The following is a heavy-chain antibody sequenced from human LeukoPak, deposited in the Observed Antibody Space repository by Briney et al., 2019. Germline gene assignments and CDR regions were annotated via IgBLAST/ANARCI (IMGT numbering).Heavy chain of an antibody. V-gene: IGHV3-33*08. Sequence: GGSLRLSCAASGFTFSSYDMHWVRQAPGKGLEWVAVIWYDGSNEYYADSVKGRFTISRDNSKNTLYLQMNSLRAEDTAVYYCARDSNSLWLFDYWGQGTLVTVSS. CDR3: ARDSNSLWLFDY. CDR1: GFTFSSYD. J-gene: IGHJ4*02. CDR2: IWYDGSNE. D-gene: IGHD2-21*01.